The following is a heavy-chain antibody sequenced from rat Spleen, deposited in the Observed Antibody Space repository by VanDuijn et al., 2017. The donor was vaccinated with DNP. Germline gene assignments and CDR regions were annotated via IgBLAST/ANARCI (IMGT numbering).Heavy chain of an antibody. CDR1: GFTFSNYG. D-gene: IGHD1-7*01. V-gene: IGHV5-19*01. CDR3: ATSSYFGYDYGFAY. J-gene: IGHJ3*01. Sequence: EVQLVESGGGLVQPGRSLKLSCAASGFTFSNYGMHWIRQAPTKGMEWVATIIYDGSSTYYRDSVRGRFTISRDYARSTLYLQMDSLRSEETATYYCATSSYFGYDYGFAYWGQGTLVTVSS. CDR2: IIYDGSST.